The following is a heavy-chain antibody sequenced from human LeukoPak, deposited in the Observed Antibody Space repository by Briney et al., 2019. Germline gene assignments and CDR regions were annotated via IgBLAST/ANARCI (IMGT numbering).Heavy chain of an antibody. CDR2: IRYDGSNK. CDR3: AKDSPLYGDYVPVFDY. J-gene: IGHJ4*02. Sequence: GGSLRLSCAASGFTFSSYGMHWVRQAPGKGLERVAFIRYDGSNKYYADSVRGRFTISRDNSKNTLYLQMNSLRAEDTAVYYCAKDSPLYGDYVPVFDYWGQGTLVTVSS. D-gene: IGHD4-17*01. V-gene: IGHV3-30*02. CDR1: GFTFSSYG.